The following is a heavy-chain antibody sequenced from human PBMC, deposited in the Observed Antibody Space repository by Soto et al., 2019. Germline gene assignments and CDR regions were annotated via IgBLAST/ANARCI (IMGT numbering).Heavy chain of an antibody. D-gene: IGHD4-17*01. CDR3: AHRGYGNYPRDNWFDP. J-gene: IGHJ5*02. CDR2: IYWNDDI. Sequence: SGPTLVNPTQTVTLTCTFSGFSLTTGGAGVGWIRQPPGKALEWLALIYWNDDIRYSPSLKSRLTITKDTSKNQVVLRMTNMDPVDTATYYCAHRGYGNYPRDNWFDPWGQGILVTVSS. V-gene: IGHV2-5*01. CDR1: GFSLTTGGAG.